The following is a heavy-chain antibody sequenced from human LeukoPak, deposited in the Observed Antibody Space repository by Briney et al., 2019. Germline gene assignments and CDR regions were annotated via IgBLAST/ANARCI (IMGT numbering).Heavy chain of an antibody. D-gene: IGHD2-2*01. Sequence: SETLSLTCTVSGGSIRSSYYYWGWIRQPPGKGLEWIGTISDGGSTYYNPSLESRVIISVDTSKNQFSLKLSSVTAADTAVYYCVRHCCSTPSKRTFDIWGQGTLVTVSS. V-gene: IGHV4-39*01. J-gene: IGHJ3*02. CDR2: ISDGGST. CDR3: VRHCCSTPSKRTFDI. CDR1: GGSIRSSYYY.